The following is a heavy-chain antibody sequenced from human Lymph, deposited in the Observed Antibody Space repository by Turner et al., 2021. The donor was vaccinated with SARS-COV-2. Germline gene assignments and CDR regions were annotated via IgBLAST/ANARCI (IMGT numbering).Heavy chain of an antibody. D-gene: IGHD6-19*01. CDR1: GGSISRSSYY. Sequence: QLQLQESGPGLVKPSEPLSPHCTVSGGSISRSSYYWGWVRQPPGKGLEWIGNIYYSGSTYYNPSLKSRVTISVDTSKNQYSLKLSSVTAADTAVYYCTRGSPQGWYVPVFDYWGQGTLVTVSS. CDR3: TRGSPQGWYVPVFDY. V-gene: IGHV4-39*01. CDR2: IYYSGST. J-gene: IGHJ4*02.